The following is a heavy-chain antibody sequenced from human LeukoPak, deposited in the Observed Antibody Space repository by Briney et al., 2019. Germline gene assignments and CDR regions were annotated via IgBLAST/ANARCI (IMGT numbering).Heavy chain of an antibody. CDR1: GFTFSAYS. CDR2: ISSSSSTI. Sequence: PGGSLRLSCAASGFTFSAYSMNWLRQAPGRGLEWVSYISSSSSTIYYADSVKGRFTISRDNAKNSLYLQMNSLRDEDTAVYYCARDLSPWVATVTGFDSWGQGTLVTVSS. CDR3: ARDLSPWVATVTGFDS. D-gene: IGHD4-11*01. V-gene: IGHV3-48*02. J-gene: IGHJ4*02.